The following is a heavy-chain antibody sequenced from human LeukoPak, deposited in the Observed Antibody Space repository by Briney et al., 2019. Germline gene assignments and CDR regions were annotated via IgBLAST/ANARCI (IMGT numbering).Heavy chain of an antibody. D-gene: IGHD2-21*02. J-gene: IGHJ6*02. V-gene: IGHV1-2*02. CDR1: GYTFTGYY. CDR3: ARDMAVVTADQTYYYYYGMDV. CDR2: INPNSGGT. Sequence: ASVTVSCKASGYTFTGYYMHWVRQAPGQGLEWMGWINPNSGGTNYAQKFQGRVTMTRDTSISTAYMELSRLRSVDTAVYYCARDMAVVTADQTYYYYYGMDVWGQGTTVTVSS.